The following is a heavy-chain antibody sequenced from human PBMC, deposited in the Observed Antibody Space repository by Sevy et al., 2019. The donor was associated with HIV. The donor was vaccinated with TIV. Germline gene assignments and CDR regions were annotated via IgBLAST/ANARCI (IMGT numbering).Heavy chain of an antibody. V-gene: IGHV3-23*01. CDR3: AKDPKSRGSEGYYFDY. Sequence: GGSLRLSCAASGFTFSSYAMSWVRQAPGKGLEWVSAISGSGGSTYYADSVKGRFTISRDNSKNTLYLQMNSLRAEDTAVYYCAKDPKSRGSEGYYFDYWGQGTLVTVSS. CDR2: ISGSGGST. J-gene: IGHJ4*02. D-gene: IGHD6-19*01. CDR1: GFTFSSYA.